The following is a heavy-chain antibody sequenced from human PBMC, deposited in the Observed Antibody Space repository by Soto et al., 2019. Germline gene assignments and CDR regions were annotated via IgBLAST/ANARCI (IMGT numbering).Heavy chain of an antibody. CDR3: VKSGGEAELLILDY. CDR1: DFTLTNYG. D-gene: IGHD1-7*01. CDR2: IRAYNGNT. J-gene: IGHJ4*02. Sequence: QVQLVQSGVELKKTGASVKVSCQASDFTLTNYGITWVRQAPGQGLEWMGWIRAYNGNTKYAQKVQGRVTLTTDTSTNTVYMELRNLRADDTAVYYCVKSGGEAELLILDYGGQGTRLSVS. V-gene: IGHV1-18*04.